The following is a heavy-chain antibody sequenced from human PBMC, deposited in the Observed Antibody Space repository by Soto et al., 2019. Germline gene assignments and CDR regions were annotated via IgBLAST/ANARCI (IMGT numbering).Heavy chain of an antibody. CDR2: INHSGST. J-gene: IGHJ4*02. CDR1: GGSFSGYY. CDR3: ARGAGTSLYGSAFDY. D-gene: IGHD1-7*01. V-gene: IGHV4-34*01. Sequence: SETLSLTCAVYGGSFSGYYWSWIRQPPGKGLEWIGEINHSGSTNYNPSLKSRVTISVDTSKNQFSLKLSSVTAADTAVYYCARGAGTSLYGSAFDYWGQGTLVIVSS.